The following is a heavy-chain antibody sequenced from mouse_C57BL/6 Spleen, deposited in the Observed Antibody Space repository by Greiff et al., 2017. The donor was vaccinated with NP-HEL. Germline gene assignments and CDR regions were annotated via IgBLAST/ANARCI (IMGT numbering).Heavy chain of an antibody. Sequence: QVQLQPGAELVKPGASVKLSCKASGYTFTSYWMHWVKQRPGQGLEWIGMIHPNSGSTNYNEKFKSKATLTVDKSSSTAYMQLSSLTSEDSAVYYCARGKVYYYGSSYDYWGQGTTLTVSS. CDR2: IHPNSGST. CDR1: GYTFTSYW. D-gene: IGHD1-1*01. CDR3: ARGKVYYYGSSYDY. J-gene: IGHJ2*01. V-gene: IGHV1-64*01.